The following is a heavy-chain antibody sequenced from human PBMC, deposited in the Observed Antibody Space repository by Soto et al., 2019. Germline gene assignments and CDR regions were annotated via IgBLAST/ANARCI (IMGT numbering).Heavy chain of an antibody. CDR3: ARAGIVVVPAAIPDFDY. CDR2: INPNSGGT. Sequence: QVQLVQSGAEVKKPGASVKVSCKASGYTFTGYYMHWVRQAPGQGLEWMGWINPNSGGTNYAQKFQGWVTMIRDTSISTAYMELSRLRSDDTAVYYCARAGIVVVPAAIPDFDYWGQGTLVTVSS. V-gene: IGHV1-2*04. J-gene: IGHJ4*02. D-gene: IGHD2-2*02. CDR1: GYTFTGYY.